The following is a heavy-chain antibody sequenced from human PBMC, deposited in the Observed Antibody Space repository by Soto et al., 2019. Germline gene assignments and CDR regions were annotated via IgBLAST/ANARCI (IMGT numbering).Heavy chain of an antibody. CDR1: GFTFSNAW. V-gene: IGHV4-4*07. Sequence: VQLVESGGGLVKPGGSLRLSCAASGFTFSNAWMSWVRQAPGKGLEWVGRIYTSGSTNYNPSLKSRVTMSVDTSKNQFSLKLSSVTAADTALYYCARQTTYSSSWFDYWGHGTLVTVSS. J-gene: IGHJ5*01. CDR2: IYTSGST. CDR3: ARQTTYSSSWFDY. D-gene: IGHD6-13*01.